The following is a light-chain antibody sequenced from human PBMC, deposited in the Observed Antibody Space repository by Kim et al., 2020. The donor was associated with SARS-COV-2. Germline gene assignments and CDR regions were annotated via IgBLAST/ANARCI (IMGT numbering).Light chain of an antibody. J-gene: IGKJ2*01. CDR1: QDINNH. V-gene: IGKV1-16*02. CDR2: ATS. CDR3: QQYHRYPLT. Sequence: DIQLTQSPSSLSASIGDRVTITCRASQDINNHLAWFQQRPGRAPQALIFATSTLQSGVPSKFSGRGSGTDFTLTISNLQPEDFASYFCQQYHRYPLTFGRGTKLEI.